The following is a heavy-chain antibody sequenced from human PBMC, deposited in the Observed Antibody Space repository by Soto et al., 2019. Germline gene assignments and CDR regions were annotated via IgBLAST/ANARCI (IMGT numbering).Heavy chain of an antibody. CDR1: GYTFTSYA. V-gene: IGHV1-3*01. J-gene: IGHJ6*02. D-gene: IGHD2-2*02. CDR2: INAGNGNT. CDR3: ARVPVLGYCSSTSCYKPLGPYGMDV. Sequence: ASVKVSCKASGYTFTSYAMHWVRQAPGQRLEWMGWINAGNGNTKYSQKFQGRVTITRDTSASTAYMEPSSLRSEDTAVYYCARVPVLGYCSSTSCYKPLGPYGMDVWGQGTTVTVSS.